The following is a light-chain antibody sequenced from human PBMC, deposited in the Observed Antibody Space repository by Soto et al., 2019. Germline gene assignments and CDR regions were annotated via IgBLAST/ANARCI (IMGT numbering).Light chain of an antibody. CDR1: QSVSSSY. CDR3: QQYGSSPYT. Sequence: EIVLTQSPGTLSLSPGERATLSCRASQSVSSSYLAWYQQKPGQAPRLLIYGASSRATGIPDRFSGSGCGTDFTLTISRLEPEDFAEYYCQQYGSSPYTFGQGTKLEIK. J-gene: IGKJ2*01. V-gene: IGKV3-20*01. CDR2: GAS.